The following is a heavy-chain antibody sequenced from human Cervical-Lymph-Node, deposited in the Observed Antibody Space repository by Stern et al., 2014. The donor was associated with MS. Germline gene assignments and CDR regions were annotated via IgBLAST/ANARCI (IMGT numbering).Heavy chain of an antibody. CDR2: IKSKTDGGTT. CDR1: GFTFSNAW. D-gene: IGHD6-19*01. J-gene: IGHJ4*02. V-gene: IGHV3-15*01. CDR3: TTPVYQWLAFDY. Sequence: EMQLVESGGGLVKPGGSLRLSCAASGFTFSNAWMSWVRQAPGKGLEWVGRIKSKTDGGTTDYAAPVKGRFTISRDDSKNTLYLQMNSLKTEDTAVYYCTTPVYQWLAFDYWGQGTLVTVSS.